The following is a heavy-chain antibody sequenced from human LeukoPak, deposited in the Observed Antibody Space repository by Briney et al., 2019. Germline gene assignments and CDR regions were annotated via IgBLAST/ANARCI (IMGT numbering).Heavy chain of an antibody. D-gene: IGHD1-26*01. CDR1: GGSISSGDYY. V-gene: IGHV4-30-4*01. J-gene: IGHJ3*02. Sequence: PSQTLSLTCTVSGGSISSGDYYWRWIRQPPGKGLEWIGYIYYSGSTYYNPSLKSRVTISVDTSKNQFSLKLSSVTAADTAVYYCARVVGAYDAFDIWGQGTMVTVSS. CDR3: ARVVGAYDAFDI. CDR2: IYYSGST.